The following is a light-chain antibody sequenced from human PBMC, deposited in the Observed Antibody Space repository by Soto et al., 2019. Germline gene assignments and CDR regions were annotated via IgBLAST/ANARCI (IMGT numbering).Light chain of an antibody. Sequence: QAVVTQPPSVSGTPGQRVTISCSGSSSNVGSNTVNWYQQLPGTAPKLLIYSNNQRPSGVSDRFSGSKSGTSASLAISGLQSGDEADYYCAAWDDSLNGQMIFGGGTQLTVL. J-gene: IGLJ2*01. CDR2: SNN. CDR1: SSNVGSNT. CDR3: AAWDDSLNGQMI. V-gene: IGLV1-44*01.